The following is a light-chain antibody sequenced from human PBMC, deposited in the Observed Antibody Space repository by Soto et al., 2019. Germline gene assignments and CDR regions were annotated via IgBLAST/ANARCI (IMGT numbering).Light chain of an antibody. V-gene: IGKV1-17*01. CDR2: AAS. Sequence: IQMTQSPSSLSASVGDRVTITCRASQGIRNDLGWYQQKPGKAPKLLIYAASRRATGIPDRFSGSGSGTDFTLTISRLEPEDFAVYYCQQYERSPTTFGGGTKVEIK. CDR1: QGIRND. CDR3: QQYERSPTT. J-gene: IGKJ4*01.